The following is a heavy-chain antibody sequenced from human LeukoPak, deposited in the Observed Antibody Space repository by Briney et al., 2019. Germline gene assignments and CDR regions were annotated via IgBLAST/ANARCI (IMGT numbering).Heavy chain of an antibody. CDR3: ARQVEVVSYYDFWSGYYDY. CDR1: GFTVSSNY. CDR2: IYYSGST. D-gene: IGHD3-3*01. V-gene: IGHV4-59*04. J-gene: IGHJ4*02. Sequence: GSLRLSCAASGFTVSSNYMSWVRQPPGKGLEWIGNIYYSGSTYYNPSLKSRVTISVDTSKNQFSLKLSSVTAADTAVYYCARQVEVVSYYDFWSGYYDYWGQGTLVTVSS.